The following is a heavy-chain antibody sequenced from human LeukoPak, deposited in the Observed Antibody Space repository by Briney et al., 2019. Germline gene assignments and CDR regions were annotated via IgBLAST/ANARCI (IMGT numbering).Heavy chain of an antibody. J-gene: IGHJ4*02. CDR1: GLTFSSYA. Sequence: PGGSLRLSCAASGLTFSSYAMSWVRQAPGKGLEWVSAISGSGGSTYYADSVKGRFTISRDNSKNTLYLQMNSLRAEDTAVYYCAKGGQWLRFFDYWGQGTLVTVSS. D-gene: IGHD5-12*01. CDR3: AKGGQWLRFFDY. CDR2: ISGSGGST. V-gene: IGHV3-23*01.